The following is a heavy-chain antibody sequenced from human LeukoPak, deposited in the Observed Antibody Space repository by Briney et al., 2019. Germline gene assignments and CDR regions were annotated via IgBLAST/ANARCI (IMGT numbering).Heavy chain of an antibody. J-gene: IGHJ4*02. D-gene: IGHD5-18*01. V-gene: IGHV1-2*06. CDR2: INPNSGGT. CDR1: GYTFSGHF. CDR3: TRSWIQLWTPDFDH. Sequence: ASVKVSCKASGYTFSGHFLHWVRQAPGQGLEWMGRINPNSGGTKYAQKFQNRVTMTSDTSVSTAYMELNGLRSDDTAIYYCTRSWIQLWTPDFDHWGQGTWSPSPQ.